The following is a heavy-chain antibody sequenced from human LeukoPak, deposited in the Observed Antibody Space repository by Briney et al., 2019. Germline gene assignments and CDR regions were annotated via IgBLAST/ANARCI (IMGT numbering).Heavy chain of an antibody. CDR2: ISYDGSNK. CDR3: ARKIDYGDYYFDY. J-gene: IGHJ4*02. CDR1: GFTFSSYG. Sequence: PGGSLRLSCAASGFTFSSYGMHWVRQAPGKGLEWVAVISYDGSNKYYADSVKGRFTISRDNSKNTLYLQMNSLRAEDTAVYYCARKIDYGDYYFDYWGQGTLVTVSS. D-gene: IGHD4-17*01. V-gene: IGHV3-30*03.